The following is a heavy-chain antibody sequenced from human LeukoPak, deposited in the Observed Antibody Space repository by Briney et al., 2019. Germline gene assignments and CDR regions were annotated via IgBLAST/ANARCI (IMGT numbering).Heavy chain of an antibody. V-gene: IGHV5-51*01. CDR1: GYSFTSYL. J-gene: IGHJ4*02. D-gene: IGHD1-26*01. Sequence: GEFLKICCKGSGYSFTSYLIGWGRQMPGKVLEWMGIIYPGVSDTRYSPSFQDQVTISADKSISTAYLQWSSLKSSDTAMYYCARQRGSGSSYYFDYWGQGTLVTVSS. CDR3: ARQRGSGSSYYFDY. CDR2: IYPGVSDT.